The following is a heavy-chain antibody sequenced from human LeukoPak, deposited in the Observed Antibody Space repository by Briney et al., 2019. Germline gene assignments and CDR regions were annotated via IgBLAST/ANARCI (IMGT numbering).Heavy chain of an antibody. CDR1: GGSISSYY. J-gene: IGHJ4*02. CDR2: IYYSGST. Sequence: SETLSLTCTVSGGSISSYYWSWIRQPPGKGLEWIGYIYYSGSTNYNPSLKSRVTISVDTSKNQFSLKLSSVTAADTAVYCCARRVAVAGYFDYWGQGTLVTVSS. D-gene: IGHD6-19*01. V-gene: IGHV4-59*08. CDR3: ARRVAVAGYFDY.